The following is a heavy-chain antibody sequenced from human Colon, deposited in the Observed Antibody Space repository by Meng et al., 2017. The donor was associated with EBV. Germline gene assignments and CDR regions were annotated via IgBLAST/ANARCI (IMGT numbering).Heavy chain of an antibody. Sequence: QVQLQQLGAGLVKPSETLSLTCGVYGGSLSGYYWSWIRQTPGKGLEWIGEINHSGTINYNPSLRSRVTISVDRSNNQFSLRLSSVTAADTAVYYCARGGGVIKGLVTWFDPWGQGTLVTASS. CDR3: ARGGGVIKGLVTWFDP. V-gene: IGHV4-34*01. D-gene: IGHD2-8*01. J-gene: IGHJ5*02. CDR1: GGSLSGYY. CDR2: INHSGTI.